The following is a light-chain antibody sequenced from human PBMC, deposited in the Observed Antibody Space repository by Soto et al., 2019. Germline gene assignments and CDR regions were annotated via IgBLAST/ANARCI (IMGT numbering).Light chain of an antibody. CDR1: QSVGRSF. J-gene: IGKJ1*01. CDR2: GSS. V-gene: IGKV3-20*01. CDR3: QYYGSAPHT. Sequence: EIVLTQSPGTMSLSPGGRATLSCRASQSVGRSFIAWWQHKPGQAPRLLIYGSSVRATGIPDRFSGSGSGTDFTLSISRLEPEDFAVYYCQYYGSAPHTFGQGTKVEI.